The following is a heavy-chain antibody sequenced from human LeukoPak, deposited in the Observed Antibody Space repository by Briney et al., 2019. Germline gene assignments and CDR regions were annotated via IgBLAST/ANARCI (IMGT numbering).Heavy chain of an antibody. CDR2: ISGSGGST. D-gene: IGHD3-22*01. CDR3: AKDIHYYDSSGYYYVPYYLDY. J-gene: IGHJ4*02. CDR1: GFTFSSYA. Sequence: HPGGSLKLSCVASGFTFSSYAMRWVRQAPGKGLEWVSAISGSGGSTYYADSVKGRFTISSDNSKNTLYLQMNSLRAEDTAVYYCAKDIHYYDSSGYYYVPYYLDYWGQGTLVTVSS. V-gene: IGHV3-23*01.